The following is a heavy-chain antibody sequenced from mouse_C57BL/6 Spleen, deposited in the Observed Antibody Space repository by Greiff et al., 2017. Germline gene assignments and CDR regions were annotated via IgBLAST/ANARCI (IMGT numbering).Heavy chain of an antibody. Sequence: QVQLQQPGAELVRPGSSVKLSCKASGYTFTSYWMDWVKQRPGQGLEWIGNIYPSDSETHYNQKFKDKATLTVDKSSSTAYMQLSSLTSEDSAVYYCARGLRLQGGYFDYWGQGTTLTVSS. D-gene: IGHD3-2*02. J-gene: IGHJ2*01. CDR3: ARGLRLQGGYFDY. V-gene: IGHV1-61*01. CDR1: GYTFTSYW. CDR2: IYPSDSET.